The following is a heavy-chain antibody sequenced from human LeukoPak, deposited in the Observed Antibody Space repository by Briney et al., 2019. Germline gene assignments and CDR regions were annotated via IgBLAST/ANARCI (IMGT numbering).Heavy chain of an antibody. CDR3: AKDFYGSGSSAAFDY. CDR2: IWYDGSNK. Sequence: PGRSLRLSCAASGFTFSSYGMHWGRQAPGKGLEWVAVIWYDGSNKYYADSVKGRFTISRDNSKNTLYLQMNSLRAEDTAVYYCAKDFYGSGSSAAFDYWGQGTLVTVSS. V-gene: IGHV3-33*06. CDR1: GFTFSSYG. J-gene: IGHJ4*02. D-gene: IGHD3-10*01.